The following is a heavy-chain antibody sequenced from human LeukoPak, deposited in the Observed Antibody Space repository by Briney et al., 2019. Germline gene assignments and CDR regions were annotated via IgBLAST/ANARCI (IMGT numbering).Heavy chain of an antibody. J-gene: IGHJ3*02. D-gene: IGHD3-22*01. CDR3: ARSRPLVVITTFLPDAFDI. V-gene: IGHV1-69*13. CDR2: IIPIFGTA. Sequence: SVKVSCKASGYTFTSYAISWVRQAPGQGLEWMGGIIPIFGTANYAQKFQGRVTITADESTSTAYMELSSLRSEDTAVYYCARSRPLVVITTFLPDAFDIWGQGTMVTVSS. CDR1: GYTFTSYA.